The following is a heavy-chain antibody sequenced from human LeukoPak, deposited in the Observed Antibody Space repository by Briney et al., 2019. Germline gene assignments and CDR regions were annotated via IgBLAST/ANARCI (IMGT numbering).Heavy chain of an antibody. CDR2: IYYSGSN. Sequence: SETLSPTCTVSGGSISSSSYYWGWIRQPPGKGLEWIGTIYYSGSNYYNPSLKSRVTISVDTSKNQFSLKLSSVTAADTAVYYCARRVMSFNIWGQGTMVTVSS. CDR1: GGSISSSSYY. CDR3: ARRVMSFNI. D-gene: IGHD3-16*01. J-gene: IGHJ3*02. V-gene: IGHV4-39*01.